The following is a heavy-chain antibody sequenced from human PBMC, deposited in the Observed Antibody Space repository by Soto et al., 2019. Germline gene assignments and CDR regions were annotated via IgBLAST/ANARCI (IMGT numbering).Heavy chain of an antibody. J-gene: IGHJ5*02. Sequence: QVQLQESGPGLVKPSQTLSLTCTVSGGSISSGGYYWSWIRQHPGKGLEWIGYIYYSGSTYYNPSLKSRVTIPVDTSKNQFSLKLSTVTAADTAVYYCAREGEQLGTRNNWFDPWGQGTLVTVSS. D-gene: IGHD6-6*01. CDR1: GGSISSGGYY. V-gene: IGHV4-31*03. CDR2: IYYSGST. CDR3: AREGEQLGTRNNWFDP.